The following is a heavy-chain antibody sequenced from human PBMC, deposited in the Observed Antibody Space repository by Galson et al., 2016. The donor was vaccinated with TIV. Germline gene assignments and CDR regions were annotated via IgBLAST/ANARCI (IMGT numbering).Heavy chain of an antibody. CDR1: GFSFRRYW. J-gene: IGHJ2*01. CDR3: ARDPEVGRPISWRYFDL. Sequence: SLRLSCAASGFSFRRYWMHWVRQAPGKGLVWVSHINSDGTNTNFADSVKGRFDISRDNAKNTLDLQMNGLTADDTAVYYCARDPEVGRPISWRYFDLWGRGTLVTVS. V-gene: IGHV3-74*01. CDR2: INSDGTNT. D-gene: IGHD3-3*01.